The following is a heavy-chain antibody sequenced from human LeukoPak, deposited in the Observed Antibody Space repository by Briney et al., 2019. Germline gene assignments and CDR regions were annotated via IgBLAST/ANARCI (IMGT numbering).Heavy chain of an antibody. V-gene: IGHV3-48*01. J-gene: IGHJ3*02. CDR2: ISLSSSTI. Sequence: PGGSLRLSCAASGFSFSSYWMHWVRQVPGKGLVWVSYISLSSSTIYYADSVKGRFTISRDTAKNSLYLQMNSLRAEDTAVYYCAREYPYSSSWNAFDIWGQGTMVTVSS. D-gene: IGHD6-13*01. CDR1: GFSFSSYW. CDR3: AREYPYSSSWNAFDI.